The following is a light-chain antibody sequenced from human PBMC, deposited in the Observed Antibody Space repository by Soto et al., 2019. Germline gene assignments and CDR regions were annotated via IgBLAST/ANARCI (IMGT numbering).Light chain of an antibody. Sequence: DIPMTQSPSTLSASVGDRVTITCRASQSLSRWLAWYQQKPGKAPKLLIYDGSTLESGVPSRFSGSGSGTEFTLTINSLQPDDFATYYCQQYNTYSTFGQGTKLEIK. J-gene: IGKJ2*01. V-gene: IGKV1-5*01. CDR3: QQYNTYST. CDR2: DGS. CDR1: QSLSRW.